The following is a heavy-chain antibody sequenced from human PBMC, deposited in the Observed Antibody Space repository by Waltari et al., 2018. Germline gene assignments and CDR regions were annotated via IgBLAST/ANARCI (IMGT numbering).Heavy chain of an antibody. D-gene: IGHD4-17*01. V-gene: IGHV3-53*01. CDR3: ASHPYGDYWGWAFDI. CDR1: GFTVSNNY. J-gene: IGHJ3*02. CDR2: VYCGGSR. Sequence: EMQLVESGGGLIQPGGSLRLSCAASGFTVSNNYMSWVRQAPGKGLEWVSGVYCGGSRYYADSVKGRFTISRDNSKNTLFLQMNSLRAEDTAMYYCASHPYGDYWGWAFDIWGQGTMVTVSS.